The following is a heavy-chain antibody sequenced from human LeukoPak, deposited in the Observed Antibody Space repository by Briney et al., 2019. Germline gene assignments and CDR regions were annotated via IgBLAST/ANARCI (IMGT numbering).Heavy chain of an antibody. CDR2: IYHSGST. CDR3: ARIKSGGAGQWLFDY. Sequence: ESGPTLVNPSGTLSLTCAVSGGSITSSNWWSWVRQPPGKGLEWIGEIYHSGSTNYNPSLKSRVTISVDKSKNQFSLKLSSVTAADTAVYYCARIKSGGAGQWLFDYWGQGTLVTVSS. V-gene: IGHV4-4*02. J-gene: IGHJ4*02. CDR1: GGSITSSNW. D-gene: IGHD6-19*01.